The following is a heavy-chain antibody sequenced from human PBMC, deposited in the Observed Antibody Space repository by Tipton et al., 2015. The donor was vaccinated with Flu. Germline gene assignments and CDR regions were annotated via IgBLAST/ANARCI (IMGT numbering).Heavy chain of an antibody. CDR3: ARLYSGYDKGYSSSWPDY. CDR1: GGSISSSSYY. CDR2: MYYSGST. V-gene: IGHV4-39*07. Sequence: TLSLTCTVSGGSISSSSYYWGWIRQPPGKGLGWIGRMYYSGSTYYNPSLKRRVTISVDTSKNQFSLKLSSVTAADTAVYYCARLYSGYDKGYSSSWPDYWGQGTLFTVSS. D-gene: IGHD6-13*01. J-gene: IGHJ4*02.